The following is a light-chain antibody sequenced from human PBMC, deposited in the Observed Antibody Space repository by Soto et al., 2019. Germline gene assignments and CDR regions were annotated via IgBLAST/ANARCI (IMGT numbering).Light chain of an antibody. V-gene: IGKV4-1*01. J-gene: IGKJ4*01. CDR3: QQYYTTLT. CDR1: QSVLYNSDNKNY. Sequence: DIVMTQSPDSLAVSLGERATINCKSSQSVLYNSDNKNYLAWYQQKPGQPPKLLFYLASTRDSGVPDRFSGSGAVADFTLTISSLQAEDVAVYYCQQYYTTLTFGGGTKVEIK. CDR2: LAS.